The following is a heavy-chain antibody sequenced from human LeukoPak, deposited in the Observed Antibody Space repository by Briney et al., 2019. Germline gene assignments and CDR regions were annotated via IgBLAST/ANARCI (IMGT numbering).Heavy chain of an antibody. J-gene: IGHJ4*02. CDR1: GFTFSSYA. CDR2: ISSSSSTI. D-gene: IGHD3-3*01. V-gene: IGHV3-48*01. Sequence: GGSLRLSCAASGFTFSSYAMSWARQAPGKGLEWVSYISSSSSTIYYADSVKGRFTISRDNAKNSLYLQMNSLRAEDTAVYYCARDSPTFGVVIPFDYWGQGTLVTVSS. CDR3: ARDSPTFGVVIPFDY.